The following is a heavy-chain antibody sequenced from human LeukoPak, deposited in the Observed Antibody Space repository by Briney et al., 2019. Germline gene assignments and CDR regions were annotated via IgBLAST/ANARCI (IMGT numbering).Heavy chain of an antibody. CDR1: GFTFSSFS. CDR3: VKDLGSAITSALALDV. J-gene: IGHJ6*02. D-gene: IGHD2-15*01. V-gene: IGHV3-48*01. Sequence: GGSLRLSCAASGFTFSSFSMNWVRQAPGKGLEWVSYIRTSGTNTDYTGSVKGRFTISRDNSKNTLYLQMNSLRAEDTAVYYCVKDLGSAITSALALDVWGQGTTVTVSS. CDR2: IRTSGTNT.